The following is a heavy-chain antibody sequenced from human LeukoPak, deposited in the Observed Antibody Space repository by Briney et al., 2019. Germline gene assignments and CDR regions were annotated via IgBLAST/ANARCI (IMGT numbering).Heavy chain of an antibody. V-gene: IGHV4-39*07. CDR1: GGSISSSSYY. D-gene: IGHD3-22*01. CDR2: IYYSGST. J-gene: IGHJ5*02. CDR3: ARDRAPHYYDSSGYSPYNWFDR. Sequence: SETLSLTCTVSGGSISSSSYYWGWIRQPPGKGLEWIGSIYYSGSTYYNPSLKSRVTISVDTSKNQFSLKLSSVTAADTAVYYCARDRAPHYYDSSGYSPYNWFDRWGQGTLVTVSS.